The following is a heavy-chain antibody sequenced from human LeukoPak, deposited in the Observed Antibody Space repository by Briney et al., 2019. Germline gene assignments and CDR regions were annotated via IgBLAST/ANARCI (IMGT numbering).Heavy chain of an antibody. V-gene: IGHV4-59*08. D-gene: IGHD1-26*01. CDR1: GGSISSYY. J-gene: IGHJ4*02. CDR2: IYYSGSN. Sequence: SETLSLTCTVSGGSISSYYWSWIRQPPGKGLEWIGYIYYSGSNNYNPSLKSRVTISVDTSKNQFSLKLSSATAADRAVYYCARHVRGSYKFFDYWGQGTLVTVSS. CDR3: ARHVRGSYKFFDY.